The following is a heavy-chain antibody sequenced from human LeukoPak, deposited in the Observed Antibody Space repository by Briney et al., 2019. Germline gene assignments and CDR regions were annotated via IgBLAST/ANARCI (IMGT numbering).Heavy chain of an antibody. CDR3: AKVGATYHYYFDY. D-gene: IGHD1-26*01. J-gene: IGHJ4*02. CDR2: ISGSGGST. Sequence: GGSLRLSCAASGFTFSSYWVSWVRQAPGKGLEWVSAISGSGGSTYYADSVKGQFTISRDNSKNTLYLQMNSLRAEDTAVYYCAKVGATYHYYFDYWGQGTLVTVSS. CDR1: GFTFSSYW. V-gene: IGHV3-23*01.